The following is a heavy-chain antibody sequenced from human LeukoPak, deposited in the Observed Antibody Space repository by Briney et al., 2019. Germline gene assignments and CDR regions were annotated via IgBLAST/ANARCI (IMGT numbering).Heavy chain of an antibody. D-gene: IGHD1-1*01. V-gene: IGHV3-23*01. CDR3: AKGGGMEKYYFDY. J-gene: IGHJ4*02. CDR2: ISGSGGST. CDR1: GFTFRSYG. Sequence: GGSLRLSCAASGFTFRSYGMSWVRQAPGKGREWVSAISGSGGSTYYADSVKGRFTISRDNSKNTLHLQMNSLRAEDTAVYYCAKGGGMEKYYFDYWGQGTLVTVSS.